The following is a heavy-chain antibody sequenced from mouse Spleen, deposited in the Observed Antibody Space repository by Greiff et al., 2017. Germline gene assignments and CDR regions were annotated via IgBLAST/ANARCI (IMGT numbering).Heavy chain of an antibody. CDR3: VRHEDGNLFAY. J-gene: IGHJ3*01. Sequence: VKLVESGPGLVAPSQRLSITCTISGFSLTSYGVHWVRQPPGKGLEWLVVIWSDGSTTYNSALKSRLSISKDNSKSQVFLKMNSLQTDDTAMYYCVRHEDGNLFAYWGQGTLVTVSA. D-gene: IGHD2-1*01. V-gene: IGHV2-6-1*01. CDR1: GFSLTSYG. CDR2: IWSDGST.